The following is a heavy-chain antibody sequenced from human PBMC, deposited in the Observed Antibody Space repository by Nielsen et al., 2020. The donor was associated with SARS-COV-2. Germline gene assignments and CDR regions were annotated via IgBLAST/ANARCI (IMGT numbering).Heavy chain of an antibody. D-gene: IGHD6-13*01. J-gene: IGHJ5*02. Sequence: ASVKVSCKASGYSFTSYSMHWVRRAPGQRLEWMGWMNVVNHNTQYSEKFQGRVTITTDTSANTVYMEMRSLRSEDTAVYYCATAPGIAAATTGWFDPWGQGTLVTVSS. V-gene: IGHV1-3*01. CDR3: ATAPGIAAATTGWFDP. CDR1: GYSFTSYS. CDR2: MNVVNHNT.